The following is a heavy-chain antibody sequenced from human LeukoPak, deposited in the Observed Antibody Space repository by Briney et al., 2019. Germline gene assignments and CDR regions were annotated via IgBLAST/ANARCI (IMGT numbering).Heavy chain of an antibody. CDR1: GYTFTNYY. D-gene: IGHD4-17*01. CDR3: TCDRSGCGTTPLSF. J-gene: IGHJ4*02. V-gene: IGHV1-2*02. CDR2: INPNRGDP. Sequence: GASVRVSCKASGYTFTNYYMHWVRQAPGHGLEWMGWINPNRGDPNYAQTFQGRFTMTRDTSISTPFLDLTRLTSDDTAVYYCTCDRSGCGTTPLSFWGQGPVAIVS.